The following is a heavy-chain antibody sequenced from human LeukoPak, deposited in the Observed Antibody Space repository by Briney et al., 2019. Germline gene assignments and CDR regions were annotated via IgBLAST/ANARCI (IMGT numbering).Heavy chain of an antibody. CDR2: IYYSGNT. V-gene: IGHV4-59*08. J-gene: IGHJ4*02. Sequence: SETLSLTCTVSGGSISSYYWSWIRQPPGKGLEWIGYIYYSGNTNYNPSLKSRVTISVDTSKNQFSLKLSSVTAADTAVYYCARHFSTGTTSLDYWGQGTLVTVSS. CDR1: GGSISSYY. D-gene: IGHD1-7*01. CDR3: ARHFSTGTTSLDY.